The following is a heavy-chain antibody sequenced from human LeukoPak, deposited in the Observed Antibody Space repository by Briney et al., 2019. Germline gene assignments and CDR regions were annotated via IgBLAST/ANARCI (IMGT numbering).Heavy chain of an antibody. CDR2: IYSGGST. D-gene: IGHD1-26*01. V-gene: IGHV3-66*01. CDR1: GFTVSSNY. CDR3: AGEAEIVGATYFDY. Sequence: PGGSLRLSCAASGFTVSSNYMSWVRQAPGKGLEWVSVIYSGGSTYYADSVKGRFTISRDNSKNTLYLQMNSLRAEDTAVYYCAGEAEIVGATYFDYWGQGTLVTVSS. J-gene: IGHJ4*02.